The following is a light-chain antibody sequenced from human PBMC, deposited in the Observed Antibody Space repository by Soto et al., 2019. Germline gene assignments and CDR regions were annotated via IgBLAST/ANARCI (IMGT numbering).Light chain of an antibody. CDR2: DAS. CDR3: QQRMRWPPIT. CDR1: QSVSTY. V-gene: IGKV3-11*01. Sequence: EVVLTQSPATLSLSPGERATLSCRASQSVSTYLAWYQQKPGQAPRLLIYDASNRATDIPARFSGSGSGTDFTLTISSLEPEDFAVYYCQQRMRWPPITFGQGTRPEIK. J-gene: IGKJ5*01.